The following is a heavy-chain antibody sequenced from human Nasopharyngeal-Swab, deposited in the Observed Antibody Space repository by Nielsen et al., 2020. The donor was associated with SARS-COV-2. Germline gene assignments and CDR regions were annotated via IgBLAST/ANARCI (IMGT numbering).Heavy chain of an antibody. CDR1: GGTFSSYA. V-gene: IGHV1-69*13. Sequence: SVKVSCKASGGTFSSYAISWVRQAPGQGLEWMGGIIPIFGTANYAQKFQGRVTITADESTSTAYMELSSLRSEDTAVYYCARDQRGPIVVKAFDIWGQGTMVTVSS. J-gene: IGHJ3*02. D-gene: IGHD3-22*01. CDR2: IIPIFGTA. CDR3: ARDQRGPIVVKAFDI.